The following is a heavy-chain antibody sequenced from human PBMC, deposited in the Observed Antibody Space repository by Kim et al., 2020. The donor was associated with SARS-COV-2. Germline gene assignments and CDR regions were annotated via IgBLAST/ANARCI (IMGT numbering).Heavy chain of an antibody. V-gene: IGHV3-74*01. Sequence: GGSLRLSCAASGFTFSNYWMQWVRQVPGKGLAWVSRINNDGTYMKYAESVEGRFTISRDNAKNTVYLQMNSLRADDTAVYYCARDDYAEAEYCGQGTLVT. CDR3: ARDDYAEAEY. CDR2: INNDGTYM. J-gene: IGHJ4*02. CDR1: GFTFSNYW. D-gene: IGHD2-2*01.